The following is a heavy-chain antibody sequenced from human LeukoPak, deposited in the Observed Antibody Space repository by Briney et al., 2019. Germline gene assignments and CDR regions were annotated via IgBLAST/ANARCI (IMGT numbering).Heavy chain of an antibody. CDR1: GFTFSSYS. D-gene: IGHD2-15*01. CDR2: ISSSSSYI. V-gene: IGHV3-21*01. J-gene: IGHJ5*02. Sequence: GGSLRPSCAASGFTFSSYSMNWVRQAPGKGLEWVSSISSSSSYIYYADSVKGRFTISRDNAKSSLYLQMNSLRAEDTAVYYCVSSGRNWFDPWGQGTLVTVSS. CDR3: VSSGRNWFDP.